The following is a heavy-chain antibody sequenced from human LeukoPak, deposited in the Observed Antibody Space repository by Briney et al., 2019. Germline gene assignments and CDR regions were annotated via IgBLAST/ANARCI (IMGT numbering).Heavy chain of an antibody. CDR2: IYSSGST. D-gene: IGHD1-26*01. CDR3: ARDGLGGGSFDY. V-gene: IGHV4-59*01. CDR1: GGSISSYY. J-gene: IGHJ4*02. Sequence: LETLSLTCTVSGGSISSYYWSWIRQPPGKGLEWMGYIYSSGSTNYNPSLKSRVTISVDTSKNQFSLTLSSVTAADTAVYYCARDGLGGGSFDYWGQGTLVTVSS.